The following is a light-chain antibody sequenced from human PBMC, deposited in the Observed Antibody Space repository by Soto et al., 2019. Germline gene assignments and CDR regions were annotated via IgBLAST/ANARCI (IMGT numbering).Light chain of an antibody. CDR2: DTS. CDR1: QSVSSK. V-gene: IGKV3-20*01. J-gene: IGKJ5*01. Sequence: EVVLTQSPGTLTLSPWERATLSCRASQSVSSKLAWYQQRPGQAPRLVIYDTSTRATGIPARFSGSGSGTDFTLTISRLEPEDFAVYYCQQYGSSPITFGQGTRLEIK. CDR3: QQYGSSPIT.